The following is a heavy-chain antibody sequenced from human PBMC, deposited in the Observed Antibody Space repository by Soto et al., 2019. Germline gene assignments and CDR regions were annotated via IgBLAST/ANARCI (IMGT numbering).Heavy chain of an antibody. D-gene: IGHD3-16*01. V-gene: IGHV3-48*01. Sequence: EAQLVESGGGLVQPGGSLRLSCTASGFTFSDYSLNWVRQTPERGLEWLTYISSGSSSLYYADSVRGRFTISRDDAMNSVFLRMNSLRVEDTAIYYCARTWGIHDLWGQGTLVTVSS. J-gene: IGHJ4*02. CDR3: ARTWGIHDL. CDR2: ISSGSSSL. CDR1: GFTFSDYS.